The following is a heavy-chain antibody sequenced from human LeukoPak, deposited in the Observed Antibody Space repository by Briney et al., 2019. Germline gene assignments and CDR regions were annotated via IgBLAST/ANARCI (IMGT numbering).Heavy chain of an antibody. D-gene: IGHD5-12*01. CDR2: IIPILDLA. J-gene: IGHJ4*02. CDR1: GGTFSSYT. V-gene: IGHV1-69*02. CDR3: AKVATKPFDY. Sequence: SVKVSCKASGGTFSSYTISWVRQAPGQGLEWMGRIIPILDLANYAQKFQGRVMITADRSTSTAYMELSSLRSEDTAVYYCAKVATKPFDYWGQGTLVTVSS.